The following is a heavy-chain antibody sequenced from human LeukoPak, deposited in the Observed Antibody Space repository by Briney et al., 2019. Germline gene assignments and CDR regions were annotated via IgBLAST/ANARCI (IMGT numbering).Heavy chain of an antibody. J-gene: IGHJ4*02. Sequence: SGTLALTCTVSGGSISSYYWSWIRRPPGKGLEWIGYIYYSGSTNYNPSLKSRVTISLATSKNQFSLKLSSVTAADTAVYYCAGHHPRNTVDFWGQGTLVTVSS. CDR1: GGSISSYY. CDR2: IYYSGST. D-gene: IGHD2/OR15-2a*01. CDR3: AGHHPRNTVDF. V-gene: IGHV4-59*08.